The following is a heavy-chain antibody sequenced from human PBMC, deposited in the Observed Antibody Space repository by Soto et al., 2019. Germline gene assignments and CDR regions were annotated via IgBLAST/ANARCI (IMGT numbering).Heavy chain of an antibody. J-gene: IGHJ6*02. Sequence: GESLKISCAASGFTFSSYAMSWVRQAPGKGLEWVSAISGSGGSTYYADSVKGRFTISRDNSKNTLYLQMNSLRAEDTAVYYCAAPLYGDYDPLYYYYGMDVWGQGTTVTVSS. D-gene: IGHD4-17*01. CDR3: AAPLYGDYDPLYYYYGMDV. V-gene: IGHV3-23*01. CDR2: ISGSGGST. CDR1: GFTFSSYA.